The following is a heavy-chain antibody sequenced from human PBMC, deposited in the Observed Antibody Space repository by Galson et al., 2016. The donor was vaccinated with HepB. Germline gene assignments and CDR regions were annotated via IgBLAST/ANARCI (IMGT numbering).Heavy chain of an antibody. CDR3: ARETVCSTTDCWGYFDP. V-gene: IGHV3-21*01. Sequence: SLRLSCAASGFTFATYSMNWVRQAPGKGLEWVPSIGANYDYIYYADSVEGRFTISRDNAENSLYLQMNSLRAEDTAVYYCARETVCSTTDCWGYFDPWGQGTLVTVSS. J-gene: IGHJ4*02. D-gene: IGHD2-2*01. CDR2: IGANYDYI. CDR1: GFTFATYS.